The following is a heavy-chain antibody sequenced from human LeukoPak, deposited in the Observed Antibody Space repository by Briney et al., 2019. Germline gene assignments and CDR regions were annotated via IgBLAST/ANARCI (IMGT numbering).Heavy chain of an antibody. J-gene: IGHJ3*01. CDR2: ITGSGAGT. CDR1: NFAFSTYA. D-gene: IGHD5-12*01. CDR3: TKDPNGGYVGAFDF. V-gene: IGHV3-23*01. Sequence: QPGGSLRLSCAASNFAFSTYAMTWVRQAPGKGLEWVSSITGSGAGTSYADSVKGRFTISRDNSKSTLFLQMNSLRAEDTAVYYCTKDPNGGYVGAFDFWGQGTMVTVSS.